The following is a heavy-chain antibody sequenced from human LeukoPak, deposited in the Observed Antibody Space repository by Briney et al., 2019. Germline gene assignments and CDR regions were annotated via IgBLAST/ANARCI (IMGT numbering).Heavy chain of an antibody. Sequence: GGSLRLSCAASGFTFSSYAMSWVRQAPGKGLEWVSAISPSGDNTYYADPVKGRFTSSRDNSKNTLSLQMNSLRAEDTAVYYCAKRGYYDTRGYYGVADYWGQGTLVTVSS. CDR2: ISPSGDNT. CDR1: GFTFSSYA. V-gene: IGHV3-23*01. D-gene: IGHD3-22*01. J-gene: IGHJ4*02. CDR3: AKRGYYDTRGYYGVADY.